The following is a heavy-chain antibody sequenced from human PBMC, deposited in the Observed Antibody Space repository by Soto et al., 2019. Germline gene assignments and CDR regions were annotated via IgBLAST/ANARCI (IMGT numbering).Heavy chain of an antibody. Sequence: SETLSLTCTVSGGSISSYYWSWIRQPPGKGLEWIGYIYYSGSTKYNPSLKSRVTISVDTSKNQFSLKLNSVTAADTAVYYCARHPRFANWFDPWGQGTLVTVSS. CDR1: GGSISSYY. D-gene: IGHD3-10*01. V-gene: IGHV4-59*08. J-gene: IGHJ5*02. CDR3: ARHPRFANWFDP. CDR2: IYYSGST.